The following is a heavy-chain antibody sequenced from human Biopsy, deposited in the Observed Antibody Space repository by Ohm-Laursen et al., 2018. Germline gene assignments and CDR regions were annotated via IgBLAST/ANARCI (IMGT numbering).Heavy chain of an antibody. CDR1: GYSFTNYG. CDR2: ISGYNGNT. V-gene: IGHV1-18*01. CDR3: ARVALPLYLDN. Sequence: ASVKVSCKASGYSFTNYGINWVRQAPGQGLEWMGRISGYNGNTKYAQKFQGRVTMTTDTSTSAVYMEVRSLRSDDTAVYYCARVALPLYLDNWGQGTRVTVSS. D-gene: IGHD2-21*01. J-gene: IGHJ4*02.